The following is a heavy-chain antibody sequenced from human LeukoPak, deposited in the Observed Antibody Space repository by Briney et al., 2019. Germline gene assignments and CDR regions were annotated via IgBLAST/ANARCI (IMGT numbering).Heavy chain of an antibody. V-gene: IGHV6-1*01. D-gene: IGHD3-16*01. CDR2: TYYRSKWYN. J-gene: IGHJ4*02. CDR3: AGGGGSFDY. CDR1: GDSVSSNSAA. Sequence: SQTLSLTCAISGDSVSSNSAAWNWIRQSPSRGLKWLGRTYYRSKWYNDYAGSVKSRITINSDTSKNQFSLQLNSVSPEETAVYYCAGGGGSFDYWGQGTLVTVSS.